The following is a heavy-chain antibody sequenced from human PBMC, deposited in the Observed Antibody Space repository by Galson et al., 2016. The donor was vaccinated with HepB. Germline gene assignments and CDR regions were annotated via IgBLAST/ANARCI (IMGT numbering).Heavy chain of an antibody. V-gene: IGHV4-39*01. Sequence: LRLSCAASGFTFNSCAMGWVRQTPGKGLEWIGSIFYTVTTYYNPSVQSRVTISVDRSKNQFHLNLTSVTATDTAQYSCARQEKTGLVNFWGQGTMVTVSS. CDR3: ARQEKTGLVNF. CDR1: GFTFNSCA. D-gene: IGHD3/OR15-3a*01. J-gene: IGHJ3*01. CDR2: IFYTVTT.